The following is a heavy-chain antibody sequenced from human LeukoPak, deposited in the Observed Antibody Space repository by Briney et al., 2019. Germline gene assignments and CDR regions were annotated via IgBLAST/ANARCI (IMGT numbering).Heavy chain of an antibody. J-gene: IGHJ4*02. CDR1: GYSFTSYW. D-gene: IGHD2-21*02. CDR2: ISSSGSTI. V-gene: IGHV3-48*04. Sequence: GESLKISCKGSGYSFTSYWIGWVRQAPGKGLEWVSYISSSGSTIYYADSVKGRFTISRDNAKNSLYLQMNSLRAEDTAVYYCARGHCGGDCYPFDYWGQGTLVTVSS. CDR3: ARGHCGGDCYPFDY.